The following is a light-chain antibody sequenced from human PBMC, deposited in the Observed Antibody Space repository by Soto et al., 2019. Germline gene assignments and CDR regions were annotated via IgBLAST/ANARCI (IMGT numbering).Light chain of an antibody. CDR1: QSVRSW. V-gene: IGKV1-5*01. Sequence: DIQMTQSPSTLSASEGDRVTISCRASQSVRSWLAWYQQKPGRAPKFLIYDASSLESGVPSRFSGSGSGTEFTLTISNLQPDDFATYYCQQYDNYPLTFGGGTKVDIK. CDR2: DAS. CDR3: QQYDNYPLT. J-gene: IGKJ4*01.